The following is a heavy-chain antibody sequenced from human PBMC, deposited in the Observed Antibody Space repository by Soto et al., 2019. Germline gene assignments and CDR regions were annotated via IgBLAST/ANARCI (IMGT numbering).Heavy chain of an antibody. Sequence: GGSLRLSCAASGFTVSSNYMSWVRQAPGKGLEWVSVIYSGGSTYYADSVKGRFTISRDNSKNTLYLQMNSLRAEDTAVYYCARSGSSSWYMLFDYWGQGTLVTVSS. CDR1: GFTVSSNY. J-gene: IGHJ4*02. V-gene: IGHV3-66*01. CDR3: ARSGSSSWYMLFDY. CDR2: IYSGGST. D-gene: IGHD6-13*01.